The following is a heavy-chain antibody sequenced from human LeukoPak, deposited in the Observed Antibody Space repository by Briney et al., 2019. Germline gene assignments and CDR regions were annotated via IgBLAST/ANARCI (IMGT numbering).Heavy chain of an antibody. CDR1: GGSFSGYY. CDR2: INHSGST. J-gene: IGHJ5*02. CDR3: ASSLGYCSGGSCSDP. D-gene: IGHD2-15*01. V-gene: IGHV4-34*01. Sequence: SETLSLTCAVYGGSFSGYYWSWIRQPPGKGLEWIGEINHSGSTNYNPSLKSRVTISVDTSKNQSSLKLSSVTAADTAVYYCASSLGYCSGGSCSDPWGQGTLVTVSS.